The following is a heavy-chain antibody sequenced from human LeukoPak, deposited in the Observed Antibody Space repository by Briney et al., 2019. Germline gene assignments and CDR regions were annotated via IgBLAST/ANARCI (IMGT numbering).Heavy chain of an antibody. CDR3: AGGVASRLLDY. CDR2: TNSDMSDI. V-gene: IGHV3-74*01. CDR1: GFAFGTYW. D-gene: IGHD4-11*01. Sequence: GGSLRLSCVASGFAFGTYWMHWVRQVPGQGLLWVARTNSDMSDIIYADSVKGRFIISRDNTKSTLFLQTNTLRLDDSAVYYCAGGVASRLLDYWGRGTLVTVSS. J-gene: IGHJ4*02.